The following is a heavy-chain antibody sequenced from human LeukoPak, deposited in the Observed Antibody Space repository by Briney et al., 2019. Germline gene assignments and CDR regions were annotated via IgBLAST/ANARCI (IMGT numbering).Heavy chain of an antibody. CDR1: GESFGTYY. Sequence: SETLSLTCAVFGESFGTYYWNWIRQPPGKGLEWIGEINHSGSTNYSPSLKSRVTISVDTSKKQFSLKLSSVTAADTAVYYCARGRTSRITVVRGVSRAGYFDSWGQGSLVTVSS. CDR2: INHSGST. CDR3: ARGRTSRITVVRGVSRAGYFDS. D-gene: IGHD3-10*01. V-gene: IGHV4-34*01. J-gene: IGHJ4*02.